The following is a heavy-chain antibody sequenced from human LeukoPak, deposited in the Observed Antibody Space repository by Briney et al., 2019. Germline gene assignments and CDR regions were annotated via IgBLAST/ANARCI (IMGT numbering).Heavy chain of an antibody. V-gene: IGHV4-34*01. J-gene: IGHJ5*02. Sequence: SETLSRTCAVYGGSFSGYYWSWIRQPPGKGLEWIGEINHSGSTNYNPSLKSRVTISVDTSKNQFSLKLSSVTAADTAVYYCAGARGVRGVITWFDPWGQGTLVTVSS. CDR1: GGSFSGYY. CDR2: INHSGST. D-gene: IGHD3-10*01. CDR3: AGARGVRGVITWFDP.